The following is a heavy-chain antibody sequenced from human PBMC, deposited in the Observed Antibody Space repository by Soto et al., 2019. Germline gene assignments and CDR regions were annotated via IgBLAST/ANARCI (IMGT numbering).Heavy chain of an antibody. V-gene: IGHV3-48*03. CDR2: ISDSGSTI. CDR1: GFTFGGHE. D-gene: IGHD1-26*01. CDR3: AGGVMYSRSYQD. J-gene: IGHJ4*02. Sequence: PGGSLRLSCVASGFTFGGHEMAWVRQAPGKGLEWVSYISDSGSTIKYADSVKGRFTISRDNRKKSLYLQMNSLRVEDTAVYYCAGGVMYSRSYQDWGQGTLVTVSS.